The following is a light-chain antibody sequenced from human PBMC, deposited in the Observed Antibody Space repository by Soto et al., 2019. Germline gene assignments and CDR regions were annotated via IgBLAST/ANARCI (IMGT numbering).Light chain of an antibody. CDR3: QQYGSSPIT. Sequence: EIVMTQSPATLSVSPGERATLSCRASQRISSNLAWYQHKPGRAPRLLIYGASTRATGIPARFSGSGSGTDFTLTISRLEPEDFAVYYCQQYGSSPITFGQGTRLEIK. V-gene: IGKV3-15*01. J-gene: IGKJ5*01. CDR2: GAS. CDR1: QRISSN.